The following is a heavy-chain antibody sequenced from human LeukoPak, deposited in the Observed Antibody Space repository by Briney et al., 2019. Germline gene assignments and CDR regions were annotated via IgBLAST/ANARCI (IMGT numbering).Heavy chain of an antibody. D-gene: IGHD3-10*01. CDR2: ISSNGGST. V-gene: IGHV3-64D*06. J-gene: IGHJ4*02. CDR3: VKSLWFGEFPLDY. CDR1: GFTFSSYA. Sequence: GRSLRLSCSASGFTFSSYAMHWVRQAPGKGLEYVSAISSNGGSTYYADSVKGRFTISRDNSKNTLYLQMSSLRAEDTAVYYCVKSLWFGEFPLDYWGQGTLVTVSS.